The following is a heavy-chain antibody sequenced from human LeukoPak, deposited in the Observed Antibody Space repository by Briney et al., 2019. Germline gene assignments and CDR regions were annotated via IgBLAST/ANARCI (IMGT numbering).Heavy chain of an antibody. CDR2: INTDGSST. Sequence: GGSLRLSCAASGFTVSSNYMSWVRQAPGKGLVWVSRINTDGSSTSYADSVKGRFTISRDNAKNTLYLQMNSLRAEDTAVYYCARDPTPYGDLNFDYWGQGTLVTVSS. V-gene: IGHV3-74*01. D-gene: IGHD4-17*01. CDR3: ARDPTPYGDLNFDY. J-gene: IGHJ4*02. CDR1: GFTVSSNY.